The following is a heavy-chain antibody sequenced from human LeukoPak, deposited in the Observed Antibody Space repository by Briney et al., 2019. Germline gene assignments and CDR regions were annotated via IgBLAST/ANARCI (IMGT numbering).Heavy chain of an antibody. CDR1: GGTFSSYA. V-gene: IGHV1-69*13. Sequence: ASVKVSFKASGGTFSSYAISWVRQAPGQGLEWMGGIIPIFGTANYAQKFQGRVTITADESTSTAYMELSSLRSEDTAVYYCARIYYYGSGSYADQNNFDYWGQGTLVTVSS. J-gene: IGHJ4*02. D-gene: IGHD3-10*01. CDR3: ARIYYYGSGSYADQNNFDY. CDR2: IIPIFGTA.